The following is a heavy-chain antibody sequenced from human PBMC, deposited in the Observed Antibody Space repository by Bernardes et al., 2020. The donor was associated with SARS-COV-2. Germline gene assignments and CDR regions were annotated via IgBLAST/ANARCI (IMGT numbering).Heavy chain of an antibody. CDR2: ISWDGGST. J-gene: IGHJ6*02. CDR1: GFTFHDRA. Sequence: VGSLRLSCAASGFTFHDRAMHWVRQAPGKGLEWVSLISWDGGSTNYADSVKGRFTISRDNSKNSLYLQMNSLRPEDTALYYCARDTCSGTSCFYGMDVWGQGTTVTVSS. CDR3: ARDTCSGTSCFYGMDV. D-gene: IGHD2-2*01. V-gene: IGHV3-43*01.